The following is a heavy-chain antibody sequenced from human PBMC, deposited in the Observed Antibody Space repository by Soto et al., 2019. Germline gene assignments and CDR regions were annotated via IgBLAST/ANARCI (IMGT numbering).Heavy chain of an antibody. CDR3: ARAPGLIWFGHRRDFDY. CDR1: GGSFSGYY. Sequence: SETLSLTCAVYGGSFSGYYWSWIRQPPGKGLEWIGEINHSGSTNYNPSLKSRVTISVDTSKNQFSLKLSSVTAADTAVYYCARAPGLIWFGHRRDFDYWGQGTLVTVSS. D-gene: IGHD3-10*01. J-gene: IGHJ4*02. CDR2: INHSGST. V-gene: IGHV4-34*01.